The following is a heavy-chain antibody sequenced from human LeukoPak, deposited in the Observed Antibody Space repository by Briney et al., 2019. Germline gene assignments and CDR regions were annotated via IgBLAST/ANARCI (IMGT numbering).Heavy chain of an antibody. V-gene: IGHV4-4*02. D-gene: IGHD4-17*01. J-gene: IGHJ3*02. Sequence: PSGTLSLTCAVSGGSISSSNWWSWVRQPPGKGLEWIGEIYHSGTTNYNPSLKSRVTISVDKSKNQFSLKLSSVTAADTAVYYCAREELTTVTPDAFDIWGQGTMVTVSS. CDR1: GGSISSSNW. CDR3: AREELTTVTPDAFDI. CDR2: IYHSGTT.